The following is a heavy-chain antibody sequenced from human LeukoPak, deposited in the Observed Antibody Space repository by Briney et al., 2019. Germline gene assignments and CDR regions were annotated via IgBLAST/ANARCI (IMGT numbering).Heavy chain of an antibody. CDR2: MSGSGGST. CDR3: AKEEYSSSFSSWFDP. CDR1: GFTFSSYA. J-gene: IGHJ5*02. D-gene: IGHD6-6*01. V-gene: IGHV3-23*01. Sequence: PGGSLRLSCAASGFTFSSYAMSWVRQAPGKGLEWVSAMSGSGGSTYYADSVKGRFTISRDNSKNTLYLQMNTLTAEDTAVYSCAKEEYSSSFSSWFDPWGQGTLVTVSS.